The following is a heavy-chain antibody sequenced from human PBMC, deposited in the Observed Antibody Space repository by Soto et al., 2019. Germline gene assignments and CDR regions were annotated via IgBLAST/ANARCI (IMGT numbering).Heavy chain of an antibody. Sequence: KPSETLSLTCTVSGGSISSYYWSWIRQPPGKGLEWIGYIYYSGSTNYNPSLKSRVTISVDTSKNQFSLKLSSVTAADTAVYYCAREGVHYSSSRHGMDVWGQGTTVTVSS. V-gene: IGHV4-59*01. CDR1: GGSISSYY. CDR3: AREGVHYSSSRHGMDV. J-gene: IGHJ6*02. CDR2: IYYSGST. D-gene: IGHD6-13*01.